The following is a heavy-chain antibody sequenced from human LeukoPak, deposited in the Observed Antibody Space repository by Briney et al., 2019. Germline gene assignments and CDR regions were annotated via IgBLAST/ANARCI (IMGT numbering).Heavy chain of an antibody. J-gene: IGHJ3*02. CDR3: ARVGIDWIVVEDLSAPFDI. Sequence: SVKVSCKASGYTFTSYGISWVRQAPGQGLEWMGGIIPIFGTANYAQKFQGRVTITADKSTSTAYMELSSLRSEDTAVYYCARVGIDWIVVEDLSAPFDIWGQGTMVTVSS. CDR1: GYTFTSYG. CDR2: IIPIFGTA. D-gene: IGHD3-22*01. V-gene: IGHV1-69*06.